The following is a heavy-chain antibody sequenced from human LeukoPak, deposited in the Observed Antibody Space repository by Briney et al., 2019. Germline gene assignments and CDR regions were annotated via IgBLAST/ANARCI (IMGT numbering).Heavy chain of an antibody. V-gene: IGHV4-38-2*01. CDR2: IYHSGST. Sequence: SETLSLTCAVSGYSISSGYYWGWIRQPPGKGLEWIGSIYHSGSTYYNPSLKSRVTISVDTSKNQFSLKLSSVTAADTAVYYCARAIAAAAPFYYWGQGTLVTVSS. D-gene: IGHD6-13*01. CDR3: ARAIAAAAPFYY. J-gene: IGHJ4*02. CDR1: GYSISSGYY.